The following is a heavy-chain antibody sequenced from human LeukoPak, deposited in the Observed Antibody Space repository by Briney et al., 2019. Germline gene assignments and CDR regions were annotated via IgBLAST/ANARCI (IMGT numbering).Heavy chain of an antibody. CDR1: GGSISSGSYY. CDR2: IYTSGST. CDR3: ARVGVGALRTYAFDI. J-gene: IGHJ3*02. V-gene: IGHV4-61*02. Sequence: SETLSLTCTVSGGSISSGSYYWSWIRQPAGKGLEWIGRIYTSGSTNYNPSLKSRVTISVDTSKNQFSLKLSSVTAADTAVYYCARVGVGALRTYAFDIWGQGTMVTVSS. D-gene: IGHD1-26*01.